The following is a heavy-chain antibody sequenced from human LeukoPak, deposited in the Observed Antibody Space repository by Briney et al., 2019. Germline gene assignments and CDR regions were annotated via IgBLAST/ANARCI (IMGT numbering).Heavy chain of an antibody. V-gene: IGHV3-21*01. Sequence: SSISSSSSYIYYAASVKGRFTISRDNAKNSLYLQMNSLRAEDTAVYYCARDHKQLGEAFDIWGQGTMVTVSS. D-gene: IGHD6-6*01. J-gene: IGHJ3*02. CDR2: ISSSSSYI. CDR3: ARDHKQLGEAFDI.